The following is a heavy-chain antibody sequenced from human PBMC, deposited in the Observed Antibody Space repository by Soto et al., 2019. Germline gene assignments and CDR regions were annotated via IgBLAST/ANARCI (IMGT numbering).Heavy chain of an antibody. CDR1: GYTFTSYY. Sequence: QVQLVQSGAEVKKPGASVKVSCKASGYTFTSYYMHWVRQAPGQGLEWMGIINPSGGSTSYAQKFRGRVTITRDTSTSIVYMELSSLRSEDTAVYYCARGKFVVVVAADWFDPWGQGTLVTVSS. V-gene: IGHV1-46*01. D-gene: IGHD2-15*01. CDR2: INPSGGST. J-gene: IGHJ5*02. CDR3: ARGKFVVVVAADWFDP.